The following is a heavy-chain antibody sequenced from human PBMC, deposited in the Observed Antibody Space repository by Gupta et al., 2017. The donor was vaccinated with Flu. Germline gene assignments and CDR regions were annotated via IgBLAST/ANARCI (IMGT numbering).Heavy chain of an antibody. CDR1: GFTFSGYA. CDR3: TKGTTQFDS. J-gene: IGHJ4*02. Sequence: EVQLLESGGGSVQPGGSLSLSCVASGFTFSGYAMSWVRQSPGKGLEWVSSVKAGGGTTYYADSVKGRFTISRDNPKNTLFLQINGLRAEDTAIYYCTKGTTQFDSWGQGTLVTVSS. CDR2: VKAGGGTT. V-gene: IGHV3-23*01. D-gene: IGHD1-1*01.